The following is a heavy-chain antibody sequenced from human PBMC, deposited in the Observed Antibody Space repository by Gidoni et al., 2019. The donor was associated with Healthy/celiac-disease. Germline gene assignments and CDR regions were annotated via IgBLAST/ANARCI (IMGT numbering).Heavy chain of an antibody. CDR1: GYTFPSYY. CDR3: ARDRTLQYKAAFDY. CDR2: INPSGGST. V-gene: IGHV1-46*01. D-gene: IGHD4-4*01. J-gene: IGHJ4*02. Sequence: QVQLVQSGAEVKKPGASVKVSCKASGYTFPSYYMHWVRQAPGQGLEWMGIINPSGGSTSYEQKFQGRVTMTRDTSTSTAYMELSSLRSEDTAVYYCARDRTLQYKAAFDYWGQGTLVTVSS.